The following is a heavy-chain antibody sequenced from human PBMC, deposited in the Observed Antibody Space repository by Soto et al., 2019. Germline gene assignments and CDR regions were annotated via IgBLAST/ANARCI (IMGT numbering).Heavy chain of an antibody. V-gene: IGHV1-18*01. Sequence: ASVKVSCKTSGYTFNTYGINWVRQAPGQGLELMGWISAYDGKTTYAEKFQGRVTLTTDTSTSTAYMELRSLRSDDTAIYYCARDPHEFWTSYWFDPWGQGTQVTVYS. CDR2: ISAYDGKT. CDR3: ARDPHEFWTSYWFDP. CDR1: GYTFNTYG. D-gene: IGHD3-3*01. J-gene: IGHJ5*02.